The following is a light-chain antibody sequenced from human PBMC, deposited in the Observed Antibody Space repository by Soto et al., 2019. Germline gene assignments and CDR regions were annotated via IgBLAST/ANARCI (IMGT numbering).Light chain of an antibody. Sequence: PRSVSGSPGQSVTISCTGSSSDVGAYNFASWYQQHPGAAPKLLIHDVNKRPPGVPDRFSASKSGNTASLTISGLQAEDEADYYCCSYAGEYKYVFGSGTKVTV. CDR1: SSDVGAYNF. J-gene: IGLJ1*01. CDR2: DVN. V-gene: IGLV2-11*01. CDR3: CSYAGEYKYV.